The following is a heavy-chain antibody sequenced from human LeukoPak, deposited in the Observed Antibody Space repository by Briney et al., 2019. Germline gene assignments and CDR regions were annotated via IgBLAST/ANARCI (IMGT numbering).Heavy chain of an antibody. V-gene: IGHV1-18*01. CDR2: ISAYNGNT. D-gene: IGHD2-2*01. CDR1: GYTFTSCG. Sequence: ASVKVSCKASGYTFTSCGISWVRQAPGQGLEWMGWISAYNGNTNYAQKLQGRVTMTTDTSTSTAYMELRSLRSDDTAVYYCARDHLRYCSSTSCYTPLQMEGYYMDVWGKGTTVTVSS. J-gene: IGHJ6*03. CDR3: ARDHLRYCSSTSCYTPLQMEGYYMDV.